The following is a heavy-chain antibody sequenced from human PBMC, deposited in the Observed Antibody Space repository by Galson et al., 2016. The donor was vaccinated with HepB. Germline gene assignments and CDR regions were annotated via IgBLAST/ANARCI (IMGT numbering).Heavy chain of an antibody. J-gene: IGHJ5*01. D-gene: IGHD3-10*01. CDR2: MAPNTGNA. V-gene: IGHV1-8*01. CDR1: GYTFTSSNYD. Sequence: SVKVSCKASGYTFTSSNYDINWVRQAPGQGLEWMGWMAPNTGNAGYAQKFQGRVTMSRDISTTAAYMELRSLTSEDTSGYDFAGGMPRMVRGAARSFDSWGLGTLVTVSS. CDR3: AGGMPRMVRGAARSFDS.